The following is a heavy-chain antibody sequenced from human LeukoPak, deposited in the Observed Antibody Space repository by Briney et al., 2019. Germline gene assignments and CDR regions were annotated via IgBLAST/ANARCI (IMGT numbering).Heavy chain of an antibody. Sequence: PSETLSLTCTVSGGSISSSSYYWGWIRQPPGKGLEWIGSIYYSGSTYYNPSLKSRVTISVDTSKNQFSLKLSSVTAADTAVYYCARQLAGIFDPWGQGTLVTVSS. CDR3: ARQLAGIFDP. J-gene: IGHJ5*02. D-gene: IGHD3-10*01. V-gene: IGHV4-39*07. CDR2: IYYSGST. CDR1: GGSISSSSYY.